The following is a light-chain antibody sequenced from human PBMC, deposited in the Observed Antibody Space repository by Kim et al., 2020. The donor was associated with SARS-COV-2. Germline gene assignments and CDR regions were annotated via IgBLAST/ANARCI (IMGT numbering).Light chain of an antibody. CDR1: SSDVGGYNY. V-gene: IGLV2-14*03. CDR2: DVS. CDR3: SSYTSSSTLGPWV. J-gene: IGLJ3*02. Sequence: QSALTQPASVSGSPGQSITISCTGTSSDVGGYNYVSWYQQHPGKAPKLMIYDVSNRPSGVSNRFSGSKSGNTASLTISGLQAEDEADYYCSSYTSSSTLGPWVFGGGTQLTVL.